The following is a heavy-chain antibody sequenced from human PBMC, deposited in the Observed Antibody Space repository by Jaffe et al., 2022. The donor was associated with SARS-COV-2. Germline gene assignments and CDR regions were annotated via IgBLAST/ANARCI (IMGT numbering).Heavy chain of an antibody. Sequence: QVQLVESGGGVVQPGRSLRLSCAASGFTFSSYGMHWVRQAPGKGLEWVAVIWYDGSNKYYADSVKGRFTISRDNSKNTLYLQMNSLRAEDTAVYYCAREGLVRGPLPKLRNRPGSFDYWGQGTLVTVSS. D-gene: IGHD6-6*01. V-gene: IGHV3-33*01. CDR2: IWYDGSNK. CDR1: GFTFSSYG. J-gene: IGHJ4*02. CDR3: AREGLVRGPLPKLRNRPGSFDY.